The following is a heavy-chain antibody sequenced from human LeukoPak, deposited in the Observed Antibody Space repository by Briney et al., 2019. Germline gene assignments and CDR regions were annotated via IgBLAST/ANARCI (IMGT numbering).Heavy chain of an antibody. CDR2: IYYSGST. Sequence: SETLSLTCTVSGGSISSSSYYWGWIRQPPGKGLEWTGSIYYSGSTYYNPSLKSRVTISVDTSKNQFSLKLSSVTAADTAVYYCARQRTYYDFWSGYYLQAFDIWGQGTMVTVSS. V-gene: IGHV4-39*01. CDR1: GGSISSSSYY. CDR3: ARQRTYYDFWSGYYLQAFDI. D-gene: IGHD3-3*01. J-gene: IGHJ3*02.